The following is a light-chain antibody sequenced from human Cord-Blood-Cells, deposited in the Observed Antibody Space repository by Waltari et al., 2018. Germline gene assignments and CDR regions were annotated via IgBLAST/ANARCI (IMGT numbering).Light chain of an antibody. CDR1: QGISSY. Sequence: AIRMTQSPSSLSASTGDRVTITCRVSQGISSYLAWYQQKPGKAPKILIYAASTLQSGVPSRFSGSGSGTDFTLTISCLQSEDFATYYCQQYYSYPHTFGGGTKVEIK. CDR3: QQYYSYPHT. CDR2: AAS. J-gene: IGKJ4*01. V-gene: IGKV1-8*01.